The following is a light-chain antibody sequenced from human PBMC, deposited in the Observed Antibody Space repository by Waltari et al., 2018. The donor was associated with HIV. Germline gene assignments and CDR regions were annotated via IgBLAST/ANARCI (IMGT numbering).Light chain of an antibody. Sequence: HSLLTQPPSLSGAPGQRVTISCTGSSSTLGARYDVHWYQKYPGTAPKLLIFPNINRPSGVPDRCAGSKSVTSACLVITGLQAEDEADYYCQSYDRRLMWVFGGGTSLTV. V-gene: IGLV1-40*01. CDR1: SSTLGARYD. CDR2: PNI. CDR3: QSYDRRLMWV. J-gene: IGLJ2*01.